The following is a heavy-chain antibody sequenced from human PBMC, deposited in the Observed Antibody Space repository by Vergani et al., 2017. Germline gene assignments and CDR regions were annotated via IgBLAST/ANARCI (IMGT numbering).Heavy chain of an antibody. CDR3: AKDQPINVGGRPGRWFDP. CDR2: ISGSGGST. CDR1: GFPFSSYA. V-gene: IGHV3-23*01. D-gene: IGHD3-16*01. J-gene: IGHJ5*02. Sequence: EVQLLESGGGLVQPGGSLRLSCAASGFPFSSYAMSWVRQAPGKGLEWVSAISGSGGSTYYADSVKGRFTISRDNSKNTLYLQMNSLRAEDTAVYYCAKDQPINVGGRPGRWFDPWGQGTLVTVSS.